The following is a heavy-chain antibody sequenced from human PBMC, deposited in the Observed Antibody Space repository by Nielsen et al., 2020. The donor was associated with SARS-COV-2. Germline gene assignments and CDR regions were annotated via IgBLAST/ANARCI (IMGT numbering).Heavy chain of an antibody. Sequence: GGSLRLSCAASGFTFTNAWMSRVRQAPGKGLEWVSAISGSGGSTYYADSVKGRFTISRDNSKNSLYLQMNSLRTEDTALYYCAKEDISTGMDVWGQGTTVTVSS. CDR2: ISGSGGST. CDR1: GFTFTNAW. V-gene: IGHV3-23*01. D-gene: IGHD2-15*01. J-gene: IGHJ6*02. CDR3: AKEDISTGMDV.